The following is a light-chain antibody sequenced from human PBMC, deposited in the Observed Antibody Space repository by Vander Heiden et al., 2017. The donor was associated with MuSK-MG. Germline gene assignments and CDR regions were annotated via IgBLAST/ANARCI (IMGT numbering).Light chain of an antibody. J-gene: IGLJ3*02. CDR1: SSNIGNNY. V-gene: IGLV1-51*02. CDR3: GTWDSSLSAGV. CDR2: ENN. Sequence: QALLTQPLSRPAPPGQKVTIPCSGSSSNIGNNYVSWYQQLPGTAPKLLIYENNKRPSGIPDRFSGSKSGTSATLGITGLQTGDEADYYCGTWDSSLSAGVFGGGTKLTVL.